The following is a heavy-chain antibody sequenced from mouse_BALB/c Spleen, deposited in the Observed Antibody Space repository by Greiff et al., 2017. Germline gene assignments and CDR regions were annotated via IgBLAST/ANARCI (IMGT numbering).Heavy chain of an antibody. V-gene: IGHV5-6*01. CDR1: GFTFSSYG. D-gene: IGHD2-1*01. CDR2: ISSGGSYT. CDR3: ARLLYGNYYAMDY. J-gene: IGHJ4*01. Sequence: EVQGVESGGDLVKPGGSLKLSCAASGFTFSSYGMSWVRQTPDKRLEWVATISSGGSYTYYPDSVKGRFTISRDNAKNTLYLQMSSLKSEDTAMYYCARLLYGNYYAMDYWGQGTSVTVSS.